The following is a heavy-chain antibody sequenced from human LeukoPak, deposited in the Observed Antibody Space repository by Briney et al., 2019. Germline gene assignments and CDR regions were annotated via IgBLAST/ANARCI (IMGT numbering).Heavy chain of an antibody. J-gene: IGHJ6*02. CDR2: IIPIFGTA. V-gene: IGHV1-69*13. CDR1: GGTFSSYA. CDR3: ARDQGPDYYVSLHGMDV. Sequence: GASVKVSCKASGGTFSSYAISWVRQAPGQGLEWMGGIIPIFGTANYAQKFQGRVTITADESTSTAYMELSSLRSEDTAVYYCARDQGPDYYVSLHGMDVWGQGTTVTVSS. D-gene: IGHD3-22*01.